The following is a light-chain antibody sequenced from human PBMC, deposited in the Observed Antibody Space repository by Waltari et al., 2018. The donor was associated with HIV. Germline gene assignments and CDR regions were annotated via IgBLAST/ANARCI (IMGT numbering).Light chain of an antibody. J-gene: IGLJ1*01. CDR1: NSDIGKYNL. Sequence: QSALTQPASGSGSPGQSITISCTGTNSDIGKYNLVSWYQQHPGKVPKVLIFEVTTRPSGISHRFSGSKSDNTASLTISGLQAEDEADYYCSSYATGNTYVFGTGTSVTVL. V-gene: IGLV2-23*02. CDR3: SSYATGNTYV. CDR2: EVT.